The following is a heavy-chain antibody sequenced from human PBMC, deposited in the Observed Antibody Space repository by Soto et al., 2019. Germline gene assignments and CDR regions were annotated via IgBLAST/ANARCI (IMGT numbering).Heavy chain of an antibody. Sequence: GGSLRLSCAASGFTFSSYAMHWVRQAPGKGLEYVSAISSNGGSTYYADSVKGRFTISRDNSKNTLYLQMGSLRAEDMAVYYCARGVVGATWDYFDYWGQGTLVTVSS. V-gene: IGHV3-64*02. J-gene: IGHJ4*02. CDR2: ISSNGGST. CDR1: GFTFSSYA. D-gene: IGHD1-26*01. CDR3: ARGVVGATWDYFDY.